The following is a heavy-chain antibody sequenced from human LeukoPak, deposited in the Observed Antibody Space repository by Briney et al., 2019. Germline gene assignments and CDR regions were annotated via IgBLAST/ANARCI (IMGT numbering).Heavy chain of an antibody. CDR3: ARGTPSYYYDTRGYSAFDI. D-gene: IGHD3-22*01. J-gene: IGHJ3*02. CDR2: ISHGGSNE. Sequence: PGGSLRLSYTSSGFTFSSYALHWVRQAPGKGLEWVAIISHGGSNEGYADAVKGRFTISRDNSKNTLYLQMSSLRADDTAVYYCARGTPSYYYDTRGYSAFDIWGQGTVVTVSS. CDR1: GFTFSSYA. V-gene: IGHV3-30*04.